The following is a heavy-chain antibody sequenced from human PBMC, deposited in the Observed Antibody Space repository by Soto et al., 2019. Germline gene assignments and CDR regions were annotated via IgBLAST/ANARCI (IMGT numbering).Heavy chain of an antibody. Sequence: EVQLVESGGGLVQPGGSLRLSCAASGFTFSSYWMNWVRQAPGKGLEWVASIKQDGGLKFYVDSVKGRFTISGDSAKNSVYLQMNSLRAEDTAMYYCARDVGGCGAYCSPHWGQGTLVTVSS. V-gene: IGHV3-7*03. D-gene: IGHD2-21*02. CDR1: GFTFSSYW. CDR2: IKQDGGLK. CDR3: ARDVGGCGAYCSPH. J-gene: IGHJ4*02.